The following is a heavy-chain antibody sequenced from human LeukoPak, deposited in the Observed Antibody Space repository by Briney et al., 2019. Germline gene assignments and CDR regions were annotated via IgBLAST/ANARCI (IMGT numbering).Heavy chain of an antibody. CDR3: ARDYGYYDSSGYTLDY. CDR2: ISYDGGNK. CDR1: GFTFSRYG. J-gene: IGHJ4*02. D-gene: IGHD3-22*01. V-gene: IGHV3-30*03. Sequence: GGSLRLSCAASGFTFSRYGMHWVRQAPGKGLEWVAVISYDGGNKDYAGSVKGRFTISRDNSKNTLYVQMNSLRAEDTAVYYCARDYGYYDSSGYTLDYWGQGTLVTVSS.